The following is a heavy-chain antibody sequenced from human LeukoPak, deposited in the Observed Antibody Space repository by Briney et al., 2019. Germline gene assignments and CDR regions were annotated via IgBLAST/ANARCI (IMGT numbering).Heavy chain of an antibody. J-gene: IGHJ6*03. Sequence: SGTLSLTCGVSGGSISSNNWWSWVRQPPGQGLEWIGEIYHSGSANYNPSLKSRVTISVDKSKNQLSLKLISVTAADTAVYYCARAVAGKYYYYYYYMDVWGKGTTVTVSS. V-gene: IGHV4-4*02. CDR3: ARAVAGKYYYYYYYMDV. D-gene: IGHD6-19*01. CDR2: IYHSGSA. CDR1: GGSISSNNW.